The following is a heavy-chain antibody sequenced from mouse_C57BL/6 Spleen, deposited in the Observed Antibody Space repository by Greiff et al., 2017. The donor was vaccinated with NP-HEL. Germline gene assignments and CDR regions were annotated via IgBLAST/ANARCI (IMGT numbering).Heavy chain of an antibody. D-gene: IGHD2-4*01. CDR2: INYDGSST. V-gene: IGHV5-16*01. Sequence: EVKLVESEGGLVQPGSSMKLSCTASGFTFSDYYMAWVRQVPEKGLEWVANINYDGSSTYYLDSLKSRFIISRDNAKNILYLQMSSLKSEDTATYDCARDRDYDYDGGYFDYWGQGTTLTVSS. CDR1: GFTFSDYY. CDR3: ARDRDYDYDGGYFDY. J-gene: IGHJ2*01.